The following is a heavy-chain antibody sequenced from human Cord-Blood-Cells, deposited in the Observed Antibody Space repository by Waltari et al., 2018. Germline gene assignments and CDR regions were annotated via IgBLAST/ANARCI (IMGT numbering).Heavy chain of an antibody. J-gene: IGHJ3*02. V-gene: IGHV4-38-2*01. CDR3: ATRQDAFDI. CDR2: IYHSGGT. Sequence: QVQLQESGPGLVKPSETLSLTCAVSGYSISSGYYWGWIRQPPGKGLEWIGSIYHSGGTYYSPSLKSRVTISVDTSKNQFSLKLSSVTAADTAVYYCATRQDAFDIWGQGTMVTVSS. CDR1: GYSISSGYY.